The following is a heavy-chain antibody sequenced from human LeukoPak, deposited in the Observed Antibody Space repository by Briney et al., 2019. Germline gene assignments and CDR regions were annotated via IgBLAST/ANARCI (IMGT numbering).Heavy chain of an antibody. D-gene: IGHD1-26*01. V-gene: IGHV3-21*01. CDR3: ARDRGSGSYSNY. Sequence: GGSLRLSCAASGFTFSSYSMNWVRQAPGKGLEWVSSISSSSYIYYADSVKGRFTISRDNAKNSLYLQMNSLRAEDTAVYYCARDRGSGSYSNYWGQGTLVTVSS. CDR1: GFTFSSYS. J-gene: IGHJ4*02. CDR2: ISSSSYI.